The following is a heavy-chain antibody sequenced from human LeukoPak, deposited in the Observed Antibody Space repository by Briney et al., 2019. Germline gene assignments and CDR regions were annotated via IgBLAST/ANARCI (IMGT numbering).Heavy chain of an antibody. D-gene: IGHD1-7*01. CDR2: IYYSGST. J-gene: IGHJ4*02. CDR3: ARRTSMIDY. CDR1: GGSISSSSYC. V-gene: IGHV4-39*01. Sequence: SETLSLTCTVSGGSISSSSYCWGWIRQPPGKGLEWIGSIYYSGSTYYNPSLKSRVTISVDTSKNQFSLKLSSVTAADTAVYYCARRTSMIDYWGQGTLVTVSS.